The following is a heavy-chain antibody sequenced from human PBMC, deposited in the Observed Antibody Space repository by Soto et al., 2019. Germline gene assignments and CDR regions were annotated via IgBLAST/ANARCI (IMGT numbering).Heavy chain of an antibody. CDR3: ARGRYGDY. CDR1: GYDFTTYG. D-gene: IGHD1-1*01. V-gene: IGHV1-18*01. J-gene: IGHJ4*02. Sequence: QVHLVQSGAEVKKSGASVKVSCKGSGYDFTTYGITWVRQAPGQGLEWMAWISAHNGNTDYAQKLQGRVTVTRDTSTSTAYMERRSLRSDDTAVYYWARGRYGDYWGQGALVTVSS. CDR2: ISAHNGNT.